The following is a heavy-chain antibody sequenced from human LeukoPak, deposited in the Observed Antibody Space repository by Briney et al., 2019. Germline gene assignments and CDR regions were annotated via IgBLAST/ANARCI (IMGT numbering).Heavy chain of an antibody. Sequence: GGSLRLSCAASGFTFIFYTMNWVRQAPGKGLEWVSPICSSSSFIYYGDSVRGRFTISRDNAKNSLYLQMNSLRADDTAVYYCARAVRYFDNLLGPPDYWGQGTLVTVSS. J-gene: IGHJ4*02. CDR3: ARAVRYFDNLLGPPDY. D-gene: IGHD3-9*01. CDR2: ICSSSSFI. CDR1: GFTFIFYT. V-gene: IGHV3-21*01.